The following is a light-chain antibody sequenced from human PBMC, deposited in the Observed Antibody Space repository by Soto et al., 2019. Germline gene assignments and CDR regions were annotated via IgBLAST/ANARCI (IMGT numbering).Light chain of an antibody. Sequence: QSVLAQPASVSGSPGQPITISCTGTSDDVGAYNSVSWYQQLPHKAPQVILYKGTQRPSGVSSRFSGSTSGNAASLTISGLQADDEADYLCCSSEPESNYVFGNGTKVTVL. CDR3: CSSEPESNYV. CDR1: SDDVGAYNS. CDR2: KGT. V-gene: IGLV2-23*01. J-gene: IGLJ1*01.